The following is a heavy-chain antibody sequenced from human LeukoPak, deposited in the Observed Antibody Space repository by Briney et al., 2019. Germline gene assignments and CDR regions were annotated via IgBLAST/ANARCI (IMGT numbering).Heavy chain of an antibody. J-gene: IGHJ3*02. Sequence: GGSLRLSCAASGFTFSSYAMSWVRQAPGKGLEWVSSISSSSSYINYADSVKGRFTISRDNAKSSLYLQMNSLRAEDTAVYYCARGQEWELRAFDIWGQGTMVTVSS. CDR1: GFTFSSYA. V-gene: IGHV3-21*01. CDR2: ISSSSSYI. D-gene: IGHD1-26*01. CDR3: ARGQEWELRAFDI.